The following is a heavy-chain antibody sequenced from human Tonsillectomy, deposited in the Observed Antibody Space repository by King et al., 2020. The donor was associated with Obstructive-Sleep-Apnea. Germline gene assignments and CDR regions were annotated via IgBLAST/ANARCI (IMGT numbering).Heavy chain of an antibody. CDR2: IKQDGSSA. J-gene: IGHJ4*02. D-gene: IGHD3-3*01. Sequence: VQLVESGGGLVQPGGSLRLSCAASGFTFGENWMAWVRQAPGEGLEWVANIKQDGSSAYYADSVRGRFSISRDNVKSSLDLQMKSLSAEDTAVYYCVRHGYYTFDFCGQGTLVTVSS. V-gene: IGHV3-7*01. CDR1: GFTFGENW. CDR3: VRHGYYTFDF.